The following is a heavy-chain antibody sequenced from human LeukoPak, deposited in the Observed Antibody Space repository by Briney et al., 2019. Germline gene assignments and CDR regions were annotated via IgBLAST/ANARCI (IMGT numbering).Heavy chain of an antibody. J-gene: IGHJ4*02. Sequence: GESLKISCKGSGYSFTSQWIGWVRQMPGKGLEWMGIISPGDSDTRYSPSFQGQVTISADKSINTAYLQWNSLKASDTAMYYYARSVCSGGSCYLDYWGQGTLVTVSS. CDR2: ISPGDSDT. CDR3: ARSVCSGGSCYLDY. CDR1: GYSFTSQW. D-gene: IGHD2-15*01. V-gene: IGHV5-51*01.